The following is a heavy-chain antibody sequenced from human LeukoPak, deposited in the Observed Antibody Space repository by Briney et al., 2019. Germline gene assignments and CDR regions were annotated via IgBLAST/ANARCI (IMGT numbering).Heavy chain of an antibody. CDR2: IRSKAYGGTT. J-gene: IGHJ3*02. CDR1: AFTFSTYG. CDR3: TRDGTQYYYDSSGYYLTAFDI. Sequence: GGSLRLSCAASAFTFSTYGMHWVRQAPGKGLEGVGFIRSKAYGGTTEYAASVKGRFTISRDDSKSIAYLQMNSLKTEDTAVYYCTRDGTQYYYDSSGYYLTAFDIWGQGTMVTVSS. V-gene: IGHV3-49*04. D-gene: IGHD3-22*01.